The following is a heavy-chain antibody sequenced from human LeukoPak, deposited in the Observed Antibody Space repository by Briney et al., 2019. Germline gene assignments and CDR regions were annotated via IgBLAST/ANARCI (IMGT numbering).Heavy chain of an antibody. Sequence: PGRSLRLSCAASAFTFSSYGMHWVRQAPGKGLEWVAVIWYDGSNEDYADSVKGRFTISRDNSKNTLYLQMNSLRAEDTAVYYCARDDVRGFYWGQGTLVTVSS. V-gene: IGHV3-33*01. CDR2: IWYDGSNE. CDR3: ARDDVRGFY. CDR1: AFTFSSYG. J-gene: IGHJ4*02.